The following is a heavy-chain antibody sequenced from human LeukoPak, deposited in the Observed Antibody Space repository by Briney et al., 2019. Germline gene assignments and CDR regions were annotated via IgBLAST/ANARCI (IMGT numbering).Heavy chain of an antibody. J-gene: IGHJ6*04. CDR1: GFTFSSYS. D-gene: IGHD3-9*01. CDR3: PREPQDTIFRRYGMDV. Sequence: GGSLRLSCAASGFTFSSYSMNWVRQAPGKGLEWVSSISSSSSYIYYADSVKGRFTISRDNAKNSLYLQMNSLRAEDTAVYYCPREPQDTIFRRYGMDVWGKGTTVTVSS. V-gene: IGHV3-21*01. CDR2: ISSSSSYI.